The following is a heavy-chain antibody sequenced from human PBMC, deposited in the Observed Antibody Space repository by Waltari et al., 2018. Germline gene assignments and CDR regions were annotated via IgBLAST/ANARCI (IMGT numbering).Heavy chain of an antibody. CDR1: GGSVSSGSYY. V-gene: IGHV4-61*01. CDR2: IYYSGST. Sequence: QVQLQESGQGLVKPSETLSLTCTVSGGSVSSGSYYWSWIRQPPGKGLEWIGYIYYSGSTNYHPSLKSRVTISVDTSKNQFSLKLSSVTAADTAVYYCARAYYSGSYFPFQHWGQGTLVTVSS. CDR3: ARAYYSGSYFPFQH. D-gene: IGHD1-26*01. J-gene: IGHJ1*01.